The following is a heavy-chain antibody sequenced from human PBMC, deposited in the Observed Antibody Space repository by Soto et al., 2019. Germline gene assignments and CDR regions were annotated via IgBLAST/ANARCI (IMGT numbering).Heavy chain of an antibody. CDR1: GFTFSSYG. CDR2: ISYDARNQ. J-gene: IGHJ4*02. D-gene: IGHD3-22*01. V-gene: IGHV3-30*18. Sequence: QVQLVESGGGVVQPGRSLRLSCAASGFTFSSYGMHWVRQAPGKGLVWVAFISYDARNQYYADSTKGRVTISRDNSRNILYLQINSLRPEDTAVYYCAKGDHYDSSTFADWGQGTLVTVSS. CDR3: AKGDHYDSSTFAD.